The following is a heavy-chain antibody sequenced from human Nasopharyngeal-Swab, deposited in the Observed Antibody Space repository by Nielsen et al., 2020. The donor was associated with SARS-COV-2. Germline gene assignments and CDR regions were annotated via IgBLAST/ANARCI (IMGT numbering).Heavy chain of an antibody. V-gene: IGHV3-23*01. Sequence: WIRQPPGKGLEWVSTISGSGGGTYYADSVKGWFAISRDNSKNTLYLQMNSLRAEDTAVYYCAKEGGMRRYCSTSRCYATLFCDFWGQGTLVTVSS. D-gene: IGHD2-2*01. CDR3: AKEGGMRRYCSTSRCYATLFCDF. J-gene: IGHJ4*02. CDR2: ISGSGGGT.